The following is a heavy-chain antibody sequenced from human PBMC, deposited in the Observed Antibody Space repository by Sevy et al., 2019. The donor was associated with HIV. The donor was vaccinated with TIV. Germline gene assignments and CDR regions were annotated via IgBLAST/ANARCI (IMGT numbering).Heavy chain of an antibody. CDR1: GYTFTSYG. D-gene: IGHD3-3*01. V-gene: IGHV1-18*01. J-gene: IGHJ4*02. CDR2: ISAYNGNT. CDR3: ARGGGITIFGVVTSYFDY. Sequence: ASVKVSCKASGYTFTSYGISWVRQAPGQGLEWMGWISAYNGNTNYAQKLQGRVTMTTDTSTSTAYMELRSLRSDDTAVYYCARGGGITIFGVVTSYFDYWGQGILVTVSS.